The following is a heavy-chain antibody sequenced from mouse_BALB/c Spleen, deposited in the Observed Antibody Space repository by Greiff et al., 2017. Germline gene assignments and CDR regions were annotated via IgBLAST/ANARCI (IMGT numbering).Heavy chain of an antibody. CDR1: GFAFSSYD. CDR2: ISSGGGST. D-gene: IGHD2-14*01. V-gene: IGHV5-12-1*01. Sequence: EVMLVESGGGLVKPGGSLKLSCAASGFAFSSYDMSWVRQTPEKRLEWVAYISSGGGSTYYPDTVKGRFTISRDNAKNTLYLQMSSLKSEDTAMYYCARHRYDGGTWFAYWGQGTLVTVSA. CDR3: ARHRYDGGTWFAY. J-gene: IGHJ3*01.